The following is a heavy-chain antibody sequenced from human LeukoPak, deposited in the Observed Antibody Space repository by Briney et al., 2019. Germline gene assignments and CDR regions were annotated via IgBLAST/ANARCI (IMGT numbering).Heavy chain of an antibody. CDR3: AKIGRMYDFWTGYYEEEVDYMDV. V-gene: IGHV3-23*01. J-gene: IGHJ6*03. D-gene: IGHD3-3*01. CDR2: ISDSGVYT. Sequence: PGGSLRLSCAASGFTFSRYSMNWVRQAPGKGLDWVSGISDSGVYTKHADSVKGRFSVSRDNSKNTLYLQMNSLRAEDTAVYYCAKIGRMYDFWTGYYEEEVDYMDVWGKGTTVTVSS. CDR1: GFTFSRYS.